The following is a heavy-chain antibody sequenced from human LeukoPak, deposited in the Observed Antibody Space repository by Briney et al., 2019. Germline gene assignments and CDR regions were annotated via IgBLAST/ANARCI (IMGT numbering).Heavy chain of an antibody. J-gene: IGHJ3*02. D-gene: IGHD1-26*01. Sequence: SETLSLTCTVSGGSISSYYWSWIRQPPGKGLEWIGYIYYSGSTNYNPSLKSRVTISVDTSKNQFSLKLSSVTAAGTAVYYCARNGIVGAQYAFDIWGRGTMVTVSS. CDR1: GGSISSYY. CDR3: ARNGIVGAQYAFDI. CDR2: IYYSGST. V-gene: IGHV4-59*08.